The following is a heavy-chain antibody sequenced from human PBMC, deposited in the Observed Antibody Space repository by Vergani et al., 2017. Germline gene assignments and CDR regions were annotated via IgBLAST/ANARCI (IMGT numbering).Heavy chain of an antibody. D-gene: IGHD1-14*01. CDR2: IYTSGST. V-gene: IGHV4-61*02. J-gene: IGHJ3*02. CDR1: GGSISSGSYY. CDR3: ARAGTGGDFDDAFDI. Sequence: QVQLQESGPGLVKPSQTLSLTCTVSGGSISSGSYYWSWIRQPAGKGLEWIGRIYTSGSTNYHPSLKSRVTISVDTSKNQFSLKLSSVTAADTAVYYCARAGTGGDFDDAFDIWGQGTMVTVSS.